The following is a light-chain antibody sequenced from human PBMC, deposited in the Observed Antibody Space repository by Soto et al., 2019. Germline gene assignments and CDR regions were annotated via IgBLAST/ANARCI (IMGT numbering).Light chain of an antibody. CDR3: QQYGSSPYP. V-gene: IGKV3-20*01. Sequence: EIVLTQSPGTLSLSPGERATLSCRASQSVSSSYLAWYQQKPGQAPRLLIYGASSRATGIPDRFSGSGSGTDLTLTISRLEPDDFAVYYCQQYGSSPYPFGQGTRLEIK. CDR1: QSVSSSY. CDR2: GAS. J-gene: IGKJ5*01.